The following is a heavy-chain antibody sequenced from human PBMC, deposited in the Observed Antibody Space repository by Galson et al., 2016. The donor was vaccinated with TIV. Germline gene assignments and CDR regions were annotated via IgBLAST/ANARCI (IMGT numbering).Heavy chain of an antibody. V-gene: IGHV5-51*01. D-gene: IGHD3-22*01. CDR1: GSPFSGYY. CDR3: ARHDSSAFSNWYFNL. J-gene: IGHJ2*01. Sequence: QSGAEVKKPGESLIISCKASGSPFSGYYIGWVRQVPGKGLEWMGIVYPGNSHTVYSPSFEGQVTISADKSTSTAYLQWSSLKASDTAMYYCARHDSSAFSNWYFNLWGRGTLVTVSS. CDR2: VYPGNSHT.